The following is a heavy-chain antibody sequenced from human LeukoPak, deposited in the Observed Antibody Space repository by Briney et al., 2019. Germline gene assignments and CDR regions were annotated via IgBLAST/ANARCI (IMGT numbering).Heavy chain of an antibody. Sequence: SETLSLTCTVTGGSISSYYWIWIRQPAGKELEWMGRIYTSGSTNYNPSLKSRVTMSVDTSKNQFSLKLSSVTAADTAVYYCARGYSYGYGNWFDPWGQGTLVTVSS. V-gene: IGHV4-4*07. J-gene: IGHJ5*02. D-gene: IGHD5-18*01. CDR3: ARGYSYGYGNWFDP. CDR2: IYTSGST. CDR1: GGSISSYY.